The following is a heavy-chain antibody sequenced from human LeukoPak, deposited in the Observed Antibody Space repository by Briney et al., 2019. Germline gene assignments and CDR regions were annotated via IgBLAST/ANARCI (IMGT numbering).Heavy chain of an antibody. Sequence: SVKVSCKASGGTFSSYAISWVRQAPGQGLEWMGGIIPIFGTANYAQKFQGRVTMTRNTSISTAYMELSSLRSEDTAVYYCARRGHYYYYMDVWGKGTTVTISS. CDR3: ARRGHYYYYMDV. CDR2: IIPIFGTA. J-gene: IGHJ6*03. V-gene: IGHV1-69*05. CDR1: GGTFSSYA.